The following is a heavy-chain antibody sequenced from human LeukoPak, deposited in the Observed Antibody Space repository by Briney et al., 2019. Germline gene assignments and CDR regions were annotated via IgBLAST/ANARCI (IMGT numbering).Heavy chain of an antibody. J-gene: IGHJ4*02. Sequence: SETLSLTCTVSGYSNSSGYFWGWSRPPPGKGLEWIGSFYHSGSTYYNPSLKSRVTISLDPSKNQFSLRLSSVTAADTAIYYCARDLDYWGQGTLVTVSS. V-gene: IGHV4-38-2*02. CDR2: FYHSGST. CDR1: GYSNSSGYF. CDR3: ARDLDY.